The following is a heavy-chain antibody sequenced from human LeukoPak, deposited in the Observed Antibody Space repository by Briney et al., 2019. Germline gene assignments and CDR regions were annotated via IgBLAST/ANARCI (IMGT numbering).Heavy chain of an antibody. D-gene: IGHD6-13*01. CDR3: ASLRDSSTWFIDY. CDR2: ISGSGGST. Sequence: GSLRLSCAASGFTFSSYAMSWVRQAPGKGLEWVSAISGSGGSTYYADSVKGRFTISRDNAKNSLFLQMNSLRAEDTAVYYCASLRDSSTWFIDYWGQGTLVTVSS. CDR1: GFTFSSYA. V-gene: IGHV3-23*01. J-gene: IGHJ4*02.